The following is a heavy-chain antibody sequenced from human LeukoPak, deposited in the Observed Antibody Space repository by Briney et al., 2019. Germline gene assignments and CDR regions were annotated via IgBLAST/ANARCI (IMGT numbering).Heavy chain of an antibody. J-gene: IGHJ5*02. CDR2: IYYSGST. V-gene: IGHV4-59*08. CDR3: AGDRAQVHEVIWFGFTGVNWFDP. D-gene: IGHD3-10*01. Sequence: PSGTLSLTCTVSGGSISSYYWSWIRQPPGKGLEWIGYIYYSGSTNYNPSLKSRVTISVDTSKNQFSLKLSSVTAADTAVYYCAGDRAQVHEVIWFGFTGVNWFDPWGQGTLVTVSS. CDR1: GGSISSYY.